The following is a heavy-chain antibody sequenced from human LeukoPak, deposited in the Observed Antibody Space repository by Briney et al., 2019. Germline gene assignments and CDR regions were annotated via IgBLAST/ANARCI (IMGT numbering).Heavy chain of an antibody. Sequence: GGSLRLSCAASGFTFDDYAMHWVRQAPGKGLEWVSGISWNSGSIGYADSVKGRFTISRDNAKNSLYLQMNSLRAEDTALYYSAKDRLWFGEPAGGSFDYWGQGTLVTVSS. CDR3: AKDRLWFGEPAGGSFDY. V-gene: IGHV3-9*01. CDR2: ISWNSGSI. D-gene: IGHD3-10*01. J-gene: IGHJ4*02. CDR1: GFTFDDYA.